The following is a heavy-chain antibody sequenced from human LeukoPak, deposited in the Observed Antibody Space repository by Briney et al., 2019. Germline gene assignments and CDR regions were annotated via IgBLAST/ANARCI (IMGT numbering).Heavy chain of an antibody. CDR1: GYTFTGYY. V-gene: IGHV1-2*02. CDR2: INPNSGGT. D-gene: IGHD6-13*01. CDR3: ARYASSSWYYFDY. J-gene: IGHJ4*02. Sequence: ASVKVSCKASGYTFTGYYMHWVRRAPGQGLEWMGWINPNSGGTNYAQKFQGRVTMTRDTSISTAYMELSRLRSDDTAVYYCARYASSSWYYFDYWGQGTLVTVSS.